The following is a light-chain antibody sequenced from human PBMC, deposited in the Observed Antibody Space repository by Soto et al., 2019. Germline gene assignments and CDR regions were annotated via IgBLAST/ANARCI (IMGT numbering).Light chain of an antibody. Sequence: EIVLTQSPGTLSLSPVARATLSCRASQSVSSSYLAWYQQKPGQAPRLLIYGASSRATGIPDRFSGSGSGTDFTLTISRLEPEEFAVYYCQQYGSSPWTVGQGTKVDIK. CDR3: QQYGSSPWT. CDR2: GAS. V-gene: IGKV3-20*01. CDR1: QSVSSSY. J-gene: IGKJ1*01.